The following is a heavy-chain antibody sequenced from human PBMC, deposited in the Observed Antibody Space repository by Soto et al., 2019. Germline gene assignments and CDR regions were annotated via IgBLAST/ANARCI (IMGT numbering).Heavy chain of an antibody. CDR1: GYTFTGYY. Sequence: ASVKVSCKASGYTFTGYYMHWVRQAPGQGLEWMGWINPNSGGTNYAQKFQGWVTMTRDTSISTAYMELSRLRSDDTAVYYCARVRRGNVWGKDDFDIWGQGTMVTVSS. V-gene: IGHV1-2*04. CDR2: INPNSGGT. D-gene: IGHD3-16*01. J-gene: IGHJ3*02. CDR3: ARVRRGNVWGKDDFDI.